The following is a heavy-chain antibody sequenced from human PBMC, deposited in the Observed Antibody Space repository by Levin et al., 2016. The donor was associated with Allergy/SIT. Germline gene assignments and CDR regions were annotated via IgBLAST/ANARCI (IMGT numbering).Heavy chain of an antibody. CDR2: INPGNGYT. J-gene: IGHJ4*02. CDR3: GRVPHNGRFDY. V-gene: IGHV1-3*01. D-gene: IGHD2-8*01. CDR1: GYTFINYA. Sequence: ASVKVSCKASGYTFINYAIHWVRQAPGQSLEWVGWINPGNGYTTNSQKLQGRVTITRDTSASTAYMELSSLRSDDTAVYYCGRVPHNGRFDYWGQGARVTVPS.